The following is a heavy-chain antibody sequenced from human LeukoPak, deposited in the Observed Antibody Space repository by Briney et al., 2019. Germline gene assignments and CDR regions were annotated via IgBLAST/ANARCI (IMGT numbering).Heavy chain of an antibody. CDR3: ARTYSSSSGNDAFDI. J-gene: IGHJ3*02. D-gene: IGHD6-6*01. V-gene: IGHV1-2*04. CDR1: GYTFTVYY. CDR2: INPNSGGT. Sequence: VASVKVSSTASGYTFTVYYMHWGRPAPGQGRGWMGWINPNSGGTNYAQKFQGWVTMTRDTSISTAYMELSRLRSDDTAVYYCARTYSSSSGNDAFDIWGQGTMVTVSS.